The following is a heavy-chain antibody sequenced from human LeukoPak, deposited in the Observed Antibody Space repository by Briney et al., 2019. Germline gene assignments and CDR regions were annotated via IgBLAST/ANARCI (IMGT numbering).Heavy chain of an antibody. CDR2: ISAYNGNT. Sequence: ASVKVSCKASGYTFTSYGISWVRQAPGQGLEWMGWISAYNGNTNYAQKLQGRVTMTTDTSTSTAYMELRSLRSDDTAVYYCARGVLGRFGELLPAVDFDYWGQGTLVTVSS. CDR1: GYTFTSYG. D-gene: IGHD3-10*01. J-gene: IGHJ4*02. V-gene: IGHV1-18*01. CDR3: ARGVLGRFGELLPAVDFDY.